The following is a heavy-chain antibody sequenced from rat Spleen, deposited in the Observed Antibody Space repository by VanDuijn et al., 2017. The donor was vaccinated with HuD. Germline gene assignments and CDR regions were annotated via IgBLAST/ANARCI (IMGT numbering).Heavy chain of an antibody. V-gene: IGHV5-31*01. D-gene: IGHD5-1*01. Sequence: EVQLVESGGGLVQPGRSLKLSCVASGFTFNNYWMTWIRQAPGKGLEWVASISKPGGKTYYPDSVKGRFTISRDNAKSTLYLQMNSLRSEDTATYYCTREDWAFDYWGQGVMVTVSS. J-gene: IGHJ2*01. CDR3: TREDWAFDY. CDR2: ISKPGGKT. CDR1: GFTFNNYW.